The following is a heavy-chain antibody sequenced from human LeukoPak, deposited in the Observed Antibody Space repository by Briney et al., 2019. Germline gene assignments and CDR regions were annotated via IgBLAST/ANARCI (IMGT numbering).Heavy chain of an antibody. D-gene: IGHD2-15*01. Sequence: ASVKVSCKASGYTFTSYYMHWVRQAPGQGLEWMGIINPSGGSTSYAQKFQGRVTMTRDMSTSTVYMELSSLRSEDTAVYYCAREPGCGGRCPHEYYFDYWGQGTLVTVSS. CDR3: AREPGCGGRCPHEYYFDY. CDR1: GYTFTSYY. V-gene: IGHV1-46*01. CDR2: INPSGGST. J-gene: IGHJ4*02.